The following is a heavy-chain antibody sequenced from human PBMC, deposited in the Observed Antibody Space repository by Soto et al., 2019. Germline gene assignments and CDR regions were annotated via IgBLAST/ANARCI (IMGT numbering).Heavy chain of an antibody. CDR3: ERGHYISGWPSDH. CDR1: GDSFSDYY. D-gene: IGHD6-19*01. Sequence: QVQLQESGPGLVKPSETMTLTCTVSGDSFSDYYWNWIRQVPGKGLEWIGFVFHSETTSYNPSLKTRVAISDDTAKKHFSLRLTSVTAANTAIYYCERGHYISGWPSDHWGQGILVTVSS. J-gene: IGHJ4*02. V-gene: IGHV4-59*01. CDR2: VFHSETT.